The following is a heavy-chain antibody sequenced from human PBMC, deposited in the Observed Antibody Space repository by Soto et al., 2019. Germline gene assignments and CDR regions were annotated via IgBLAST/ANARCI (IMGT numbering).Heavy chain of an antibody. CDR1: GYIFSDYC. CDR2: MNPDSGAT. CDR3: ARDRSPVMSGYYYA. V-gene: IGHV1-2*02. D-gene: IGHD3-22*01. Sequence: QVHLEQSAAAVKKPGASVKVSCKTSGYIFSDYCIHWVRQAPGQGLEWLGWMNPDSGATSYAPKFQGRVTLTRDTSVTTAYMELSGLMFDDTATYYCARDRSPVMSGYYYAWGQGTLLAVSS. J-gene: IGHJ4*02.